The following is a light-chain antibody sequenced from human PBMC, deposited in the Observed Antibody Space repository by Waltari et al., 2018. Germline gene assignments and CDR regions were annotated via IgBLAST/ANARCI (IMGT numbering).Light chain of an antibody. CDR2: SAS. CDR3: QQTYSAFLS. J-gene: IGKJ4*01. V-gene: IGKV1-39*01. Sequence: DIQMTQSPSSLSASVGDRVTIPCRASQRINNYVIWYHQKPGKAPNLLLYSASTLQVGVPSRFSGSGYGTDFTLTISSLQTEDFGTYYCQQTYSAFLSFGGGTRVEV. CDR1: QRINNY.